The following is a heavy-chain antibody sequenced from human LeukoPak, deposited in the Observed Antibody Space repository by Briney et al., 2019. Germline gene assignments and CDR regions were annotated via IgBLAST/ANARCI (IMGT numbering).Heavy chain of an antibody. CDR1: GFTFSSYS. J-gene: IGHJ4*02. CDR2: ISSSSSYI. Sequence: GGSLRLSCAVSGFTFSSYSMNWVRQAPGKGLEWVSSISSSSSYIYYADSVKGRFTISRDNAKNSLYLQMNSLRAEDTAVYYCARGGGSGYQEMDYWGQGTLVTVSS. CDR3: ARGGGSGYQEMDY. V-gene: IGHV3-21*01. D-gene: IGHD3-10*01.